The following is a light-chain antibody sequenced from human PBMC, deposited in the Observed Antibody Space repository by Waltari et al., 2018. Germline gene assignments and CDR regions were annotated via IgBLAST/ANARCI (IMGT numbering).Light chain of an antibody. CDR3: QLSYSTFYN. Sequence: DIQVAQSPSSLSASVGDRVTITCRTSENIYNYLSWYQQKPVKAPKLLIYAASSLQSGVPSRFSGDGFGTDFTLTINSLQPEDFANYFCQLSYSTFYNFGQGTKLEIK. J-gene: IGKJ2*01. CDR1: ENIYNY. CDR2: AAS. V-gene: IGKV1-39*01.